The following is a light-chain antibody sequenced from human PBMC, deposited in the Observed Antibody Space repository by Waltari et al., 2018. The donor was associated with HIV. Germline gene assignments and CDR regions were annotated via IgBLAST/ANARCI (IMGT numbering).Light chain of an antibody. J-gene: IGLJ1*01. V-gene: IGLV2-14*01. CDR1: RSDVGSFQS. CDR3: NSYVAADTRI. CDR2: DVT. Sequence: QSALTQPASVSGSPGQSITITCTGTRSDVGSFQSVSWYQQHPDKAPKLIIYDVTNRPSGVSNRFSGSKSGNTASLTISGLQADDEADYFCNSYVAADTRIFGPGTKVTVL.